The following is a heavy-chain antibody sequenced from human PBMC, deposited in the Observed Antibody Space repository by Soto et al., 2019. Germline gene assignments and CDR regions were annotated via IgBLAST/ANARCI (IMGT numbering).Heavy chain of an antibody. CDR1: GGTFSSYA. CDR2: IIPIFGTA. CDR3: ARDGYDSSRYYYAASAFDI. V-gene: IGHV1-69*06. Sequence: QVQLVQSGAEVKKPGSSMKVSCKASGGTFSSYAISWVRQAPGQGLEWMGGIIPIFGTANYAQKFQGRVTITADKSTSTAYMELSSLRSEDTAVYYCARDGYDSSRYYYAASAFDIWGQGTMVTVSS. D-gene: IGHD3-22*01. J-gene: IGHJ3*02.